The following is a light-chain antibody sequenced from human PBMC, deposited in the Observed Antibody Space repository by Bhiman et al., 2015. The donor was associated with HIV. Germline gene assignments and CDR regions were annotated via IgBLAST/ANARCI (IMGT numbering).Light chain of an antibody. CDR2: KDR. CDR1: VLAKKY. J-gene: IGLJ2*01. CDR3: FSAADTIF. Sequence: SYRLTQPSSVSVSPGQTAKITCSGDVLAKKYVRWFQQKTGQAPVLVIYKDRERPSGIPERFSGSISGTTATLTISGAQVDDEADYYCFSAADTIFFGGGTKLTVL. V-gene: IGLV3-27*01.